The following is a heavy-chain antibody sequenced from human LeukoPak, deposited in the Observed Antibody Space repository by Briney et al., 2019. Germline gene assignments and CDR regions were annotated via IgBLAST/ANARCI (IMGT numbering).Heavy chain of an antibody. J-gene: IGHJ4*02. CDR2: ISGGGGST. V-gene: IGHV3-23*01. D-gene: IGHD4-17*01. Sequence: GGSLRLSCAASGFTFSSYAMSWVRQAPGKGLEWVSAISGGGGSTYYADSVKGRFTISRDNSKNTLYLQMNSLRAEDTAVYYCAKSGDYGDYGESNYFDYWGQGTLVTVSS. CDR1: GFTFSSYA. CDR3: AKSGDYGDYGESNYFDY.